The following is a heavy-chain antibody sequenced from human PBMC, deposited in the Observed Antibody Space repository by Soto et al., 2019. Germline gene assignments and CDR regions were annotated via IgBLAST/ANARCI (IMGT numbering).Heavy chain of an antibody. V-gene: IGHV4-59*01. CDR3: ARSTDSSGWRFDY. CDR1: GASISVYS. J-gene: IGHJ4*02. CDR2: IYYSGST. Sequence: QVQLQESGPGLVKPSETLSLTCTVSGASISVYSWSWIQQPPGKGLEWIGYIYYSGSTNYNPSLKSRVAISVDTSKNQFSLKLSSVTAADTAVYYCARSTDSSGWRFDYWGQGTQVTVSS. D-gene: IGHD6-19*01.